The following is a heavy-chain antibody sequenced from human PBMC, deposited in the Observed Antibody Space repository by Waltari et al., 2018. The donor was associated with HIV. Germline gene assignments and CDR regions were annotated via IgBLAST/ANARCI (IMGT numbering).Heavy chain of an antibody. V-gene: IGHV4-39*01. J-gene: IGHJ5*02. CDR2: IYYSGNT. CDR1: SSSYY. Sequence: SSSYYWGWIRQPPGKGLEWIGSIYYSGNTYFNPSLKSRVTISVDTSKNQFSLKLSSVTAADTAVYYCALIVVVPAAKLNWFDPWGQGTLVTVSS. CDR3: ALIVVVPAAKLNWFDP. D-gene: IGHD2-2*01.